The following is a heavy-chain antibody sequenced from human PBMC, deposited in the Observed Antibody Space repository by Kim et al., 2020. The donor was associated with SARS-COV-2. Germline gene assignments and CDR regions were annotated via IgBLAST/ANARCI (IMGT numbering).Heavy chain of an antibody. D-gene: IGHD3-3*02. Sequence: WYNEYADSVKSRVTITPGTSRDQFSLQLSSVTPEDTAMYYCARGIHNAFDIWGQGTMVTVSS. CDR3: ARGIHNAFDI. J-gene: IGHJ3*02. CDR2: WYN. V-gene: IGHV6-1*01.